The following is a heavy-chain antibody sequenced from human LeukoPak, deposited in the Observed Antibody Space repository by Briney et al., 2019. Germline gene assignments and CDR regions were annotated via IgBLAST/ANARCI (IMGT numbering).Heavy chain of an antibody. J-gene: IGHJ6*02. D-gene: IGHD2-2*01. Sequence: GGSLRLSCAASGFTFSSYGIHWVRQAPGKGLEWVAVISYDGSNKYHADSVRGRFTISRDNSKNTLYLQMNSLRAEDTAVYYCAKDIVVVPAAIGYYYYYGMDVWGQGTTVTVSS. CDR2: ISYDGSNK. CDR3: AKDIVVVPAAIGYYYYYGMDV. V-gene: IGHV3-30*18. CDR1: GFTFSSYG.